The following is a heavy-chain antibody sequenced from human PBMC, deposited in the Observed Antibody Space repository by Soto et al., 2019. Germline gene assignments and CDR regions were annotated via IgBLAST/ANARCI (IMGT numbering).Heavy chain of an antibody. CDR3: AKDNGYSYGFDD. CDR2: ISGSGGST. J-gene: IGHJ4*02. D-gene: IGHD5-18*01. CDR1: GFTFSSYA. V-gene: IGHV3-23*01. Sequence: GGSLRLSCAASGFTFSSYAMSWVRQAPGKGLEWASAISGSGGSTYYADSVKGRFTISRDNSKNTLYLQMNSLRAEDTAVYYCAKDNGYSYGFDDWGQGTLVTVS.